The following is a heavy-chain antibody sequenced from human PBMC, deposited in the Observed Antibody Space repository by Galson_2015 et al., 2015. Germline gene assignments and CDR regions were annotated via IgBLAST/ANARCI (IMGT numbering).Heavy chain of an antibody. J-gene: IGHJ4*02. CDR3: ARHLGYCSSTSCHPPDY. V-gene: IGHV5-51*01. CDR2: IYPGDSDT. CDR1: GYSFTSYW. D-gene: IGHD2-2*01. Sequence: QSGAEVTKPGESLKISCKGSGYSFTSYWIGWVRQMPGKGLEWMGIIYPGDSDTRYSPSFQGQVTISADKSISTAYLQWSSLKASDTAMYYCARHLGYCSSTSCHPPDYWGQGTLVTVSS.